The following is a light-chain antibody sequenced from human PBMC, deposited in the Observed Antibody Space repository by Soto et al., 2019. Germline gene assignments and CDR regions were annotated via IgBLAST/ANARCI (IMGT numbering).Light chain of an antibody. J-gene: IGKJ4*01. Sequence: DIQMTQSPSSLSASVGDRVTITCRASQRISSYLTWYQQKPGKAPKLLIYAASSLPSGVPSRFSGSGSGTDFTLTISSLQPEDFATYYCQQSYSTPRSRTFGGGTKVEIK. CDR2: AAS. V-gene: IGKV1-39*01. CDR3: QQSYSTPRSRT. CDR1: QRISSY.